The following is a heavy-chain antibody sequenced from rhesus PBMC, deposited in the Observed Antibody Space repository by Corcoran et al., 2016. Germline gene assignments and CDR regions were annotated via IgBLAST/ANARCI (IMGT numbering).Heavy chain of an antibody. Sequence: QVQLQESGPGLVKPSETLLLTCAVSGVSISNHWWSWIRQPPGKGMEWIGEISGRSNTSLETSALMRRVTGSKDVSKNQSYRRMAVVTAAVTAVYYGVKNTGHIGHAYDYWGQGLLVTVTS. J-gene: IGHJ4*01. V-gene: IGHV4-80*01. CDR2: ISGRSNTS. CDR3: VKNTGHIGHAYDY. D-gene: IGHD2-21*01. CDR1: GVSISNHW.